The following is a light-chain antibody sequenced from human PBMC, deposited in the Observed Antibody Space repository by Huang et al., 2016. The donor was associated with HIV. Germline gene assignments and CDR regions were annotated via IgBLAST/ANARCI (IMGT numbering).Light chain of an antibody. Sequence: EMVMTQSPATLSVSPGERATVSCRASQSINSNLAWYQQKPGQAPRLLISGASTRATGIPARFRGSGSGTEFTLTISSLQSEDFAFYYCQHYNNWPPLVTFGGGTKVEIK. CDR1: QSINSN. CDR2: GAS. V-gene: IGKV3-15*01. J-gene: IGKJ4*01. CDR3: QHYNNWPPLVT.